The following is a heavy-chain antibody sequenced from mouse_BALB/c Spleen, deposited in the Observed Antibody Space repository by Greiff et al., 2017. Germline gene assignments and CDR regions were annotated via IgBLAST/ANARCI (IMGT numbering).Heavy chain of an antibody. CDR1: GFTFSSYG. CDR2: INSNGGST. D-gene: IGHD4-1*01. V-gene: IGHV5-6-3*01. J-gene: IGHJ4*01. CDR3: ARETGSLYYAMDY. Sequence: EVKLMESGGGLVQPGGSLKLSCAASGFTFSSYGMSWVRQTPDKRLELVATINSNGGSTYYPDSVKGRFTISRDNAKNTLYLQMSSLKSEDTAMYYCARETGSLYYAMDYWGQGTSVTVSS.